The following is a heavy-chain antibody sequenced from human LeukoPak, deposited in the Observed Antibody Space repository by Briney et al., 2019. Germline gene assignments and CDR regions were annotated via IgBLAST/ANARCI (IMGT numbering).Heavy chain of an antibody. CDR2: ISYDGNNK. J-gene: IGHJ4*02. V-gene: IGHV3-30*18. CDR1: GFTFSSYA. Sequence: GGSLRLSCAASGFTFSSYAMHWVRQAPGKGLEWVAVISYDGNNKYYADSVKGRFTISRDNSKNTLYLQMDSLRAEDTAVYYCAKKLYDNYNSANDYWGQGTLVTVSS. CDR3: AKKLYDNYNSANDY. D-gene: IGHD3-22*01.